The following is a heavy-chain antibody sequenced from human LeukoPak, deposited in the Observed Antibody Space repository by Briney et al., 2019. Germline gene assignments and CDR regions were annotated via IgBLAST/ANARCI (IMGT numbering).Heavy chain of an antibody. CDR3: ARDRVHHYDSSGYYYEVPQYYSDY. CDR2: IYTSGST. CDR1: GGPIRTFY. D-gene: IGHD3-22*01. V-gene: IGHV4-4*07. J-gene: IGHJ4*02. Sequence: SETLSLTCTVSGGPIRTFYWSWIRQPAGKGLEWIGHIYTSGSTRYNPSLKSRVTMSVDTSKNQFSLNLSSVTAADTAVYYCARDRVHHYDSSGYYYEVPQYYSDYWGQGTLVTVSS.